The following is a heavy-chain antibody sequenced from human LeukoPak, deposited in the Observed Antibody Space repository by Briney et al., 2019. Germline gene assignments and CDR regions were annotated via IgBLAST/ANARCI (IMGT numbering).Heavy chain of an antibody. CDR1: GFTFSTYG. V-gene: IGHV3-33*06. J-gene: IGHJ4*02. CDR3: AKDQGVVQGVAH. D-gene: IGHD3-10*01. Sequence: GRSLRLSCTTSGFTFSTYGMHWVRQAPGKGLEWVALIWYDGSDEYYADSVKGRFSISRDNSKNTLYLQMNSLRVEDTAVYYCAKDQGVVQGVAHWGQGTLVTVSS. CDR2: IWYDGSDE.